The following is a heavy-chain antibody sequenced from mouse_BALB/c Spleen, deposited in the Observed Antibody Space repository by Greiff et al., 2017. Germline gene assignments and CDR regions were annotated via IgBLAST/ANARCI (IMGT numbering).Heavy chain of an antibody. D-gene: IGHD2-3*01. CDR3: ARAECYDGYYGLAY. Sequence: DVLLVESGGGLVKPGGSLKLSCAASGFTLSSYAMSWVRQTPEKRLEWVASISSGGSTYYPDSVKGRFTISRDNARNILYLQMSSLRSEDTAMYYCARAECYDGYYGLAYWGQGTLVTVSA. CDR1: GFTLSSYA. J-gene: IGHJ3*01. V-gene: IGHV5-6-5*01. CDR2: ISSGGST.